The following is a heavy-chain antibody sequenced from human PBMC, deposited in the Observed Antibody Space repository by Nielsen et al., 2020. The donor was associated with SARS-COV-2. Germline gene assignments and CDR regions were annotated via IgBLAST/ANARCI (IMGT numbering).Heavy chain of an antibody. V-gene: IGHV3-74*01. Sequence: GESLKISCAASGFTFSSYWMHWVRQAPGKGLVWVSRINSDGSSTSYADSVKGLFTISRDNAKNTLYLQMNSLRAEDTAVYYCARSYYDSSVIREKKRGASADYWGQGTLVTVSS. CDR3: ARSYYDSSVIREKKRGASADY. D-gene: IGHD3-22*01. J-gene: IGHJ4*02. CDR2: INSDGSST. CDR1: GFTFSSYW.